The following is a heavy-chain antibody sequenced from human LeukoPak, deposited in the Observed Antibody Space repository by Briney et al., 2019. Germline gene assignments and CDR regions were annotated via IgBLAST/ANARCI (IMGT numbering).Heavy chain of an antibody. CDR1: GRFFSGYY. V-gene: IGHV4-34*01. D-gene: IGHD4-23*01. J-gene: IGHJ4*02. CDR2: INHSGST. Sequence: SQTLSLTCAVYGRFFSGYYWSWIRPPPGKGLEWIGEINHSGSTNYNPSLKSRVPISVDTAQNQLSLKLSSLTGANTAVYYRARAGYGGNDGGYWGQGTLVTVSS. CDR3: ARAGYGGNDGGY.